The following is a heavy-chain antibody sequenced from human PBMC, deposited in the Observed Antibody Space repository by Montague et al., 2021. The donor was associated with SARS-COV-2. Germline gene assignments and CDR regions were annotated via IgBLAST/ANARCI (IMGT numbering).Heavy chain of an antibody. CDR1: GLTVNANF. Sequence: SLRLSCAASGLTVNANFMTWVRQAPGKGLEWVSVIYAGGCTDYADSVKGRFTVSRDNSKNTLYLHMNSLRVDDTALYYCASGLGYGDYGDYWGQGTLVTVSS. V-gene: IGHV3-53*01. J-gene: IGHJ4*02. CDR2: IYAGGCT. CDR3: ASGLGYGDYGDY. D-gene: IGHD4-17*01.